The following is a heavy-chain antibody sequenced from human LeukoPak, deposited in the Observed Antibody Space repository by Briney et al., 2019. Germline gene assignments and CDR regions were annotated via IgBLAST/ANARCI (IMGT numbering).Heavy chain of an antibody. CDR1: GDSISSGSYY. CDR2: IYTSGST. V-gene: IGHV4-61*02. CDR3: ARDPRYSSGWYA. Sequence: SETLSLTCTVSGDSISSGSYYWNWIRQPAGKGLEWIGRIYTSGSTNYNPSLKSRVTISIDTSKNQFSLKLSSVTAADTAVYYCARDPRYSSGWYAWGQGTLVTVSS. J-gene: IGHJ4*02. D-gene: IGHD6-19*01.